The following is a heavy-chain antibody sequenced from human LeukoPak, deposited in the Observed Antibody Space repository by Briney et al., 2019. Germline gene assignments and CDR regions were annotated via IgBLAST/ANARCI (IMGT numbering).Heavy chain of an antibody. CDR2: ISSSSSTI. J-gene: IGHJ6*03. CDR3: ARAIWGCSSTSCYENYYYYYYMDV. CDR1: GFTFSSYE. Sequence: GGSLRLSCAASGFTFSSYEMNWVRQAPGKGLEWVSYISSSSSTIYYADSVKGRFTISRDNAKNSLYLQMNSLRAEDTAVYYCARAIWGCSSTSCYENYYYYYYMDVWGKGTTVTVSS. D-gene: IGHD2-2*01. V-gene: IGHV3-48*01.